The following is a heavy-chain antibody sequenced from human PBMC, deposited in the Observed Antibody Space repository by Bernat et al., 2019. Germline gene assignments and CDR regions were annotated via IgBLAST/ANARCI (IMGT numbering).Heavy chain of an antibody. D-gene: IGHD1-26*01. CDR2: INPNSGGT. J-gene: IGHJ1*01. Sequence: QVQLVQSGAEVKKPGASVKVSCKASGYTFTGYYMHWVRQAPGQGLEWMGWINPNSGGTNYAQKFQGWVTMTRNTSISTAYMELSRLRSDDTAVYYCARGAFRVMGGSYYPEYFQHWGQGTLVTVSS. V-gene: IGHV1-2*04. CDR3: ARGAFRVMGGSYYPEYFQH. CDR1: GYTFTGYY.